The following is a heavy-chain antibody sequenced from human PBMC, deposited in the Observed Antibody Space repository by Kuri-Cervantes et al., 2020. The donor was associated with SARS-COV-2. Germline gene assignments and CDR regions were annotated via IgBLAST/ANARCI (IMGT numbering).Heavy chain of an antibody. D-gene: IGHD2-2*02. CDR1: RGSISSTSYY. Sequence: SETLSLTCSVSRGSISSTSYYWAWIRQPPGKGLEWIGSIYYLGNTFYNPSLNSRVTISVDTSKNQFSLKVNSVTAADTAVYYCATLGYCSSTSCYKRFDYWGQGTLVTVSS. CDR2: IYYLGNT. CDR3: ATLGYCSSTSCYKRFDY. V-gene: IGHV4-39*01. J-gene: IGHJ4*02.